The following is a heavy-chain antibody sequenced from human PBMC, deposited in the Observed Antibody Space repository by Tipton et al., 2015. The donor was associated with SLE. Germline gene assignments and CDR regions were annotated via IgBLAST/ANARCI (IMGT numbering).Heavy chain of an antibody. D-gene: IGHD7-27*01. CDR2: IYYSGST. CDR1: GGSISSSSYY. CDR3: ATILTGDYYFDY. V-gene: IGHV4-39*01. Sequence: LRLSCTVSGGSISSSSYYWGWIRQPPGKGLEWIGSIYYSGSTYYNPSLKSRVTISVDTSKNQFSLKLSSVTAADTAVYYCATILTGDYYFDYWDQGTLVTVSS. J-gene: IGHJ4*02.